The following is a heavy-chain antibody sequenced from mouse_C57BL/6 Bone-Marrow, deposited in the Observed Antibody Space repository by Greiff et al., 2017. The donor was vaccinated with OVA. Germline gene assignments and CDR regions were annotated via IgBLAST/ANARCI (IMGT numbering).Heavy chain of an antibody. V-gene: IGHV5-4*03. D-gene: IGHD1-1*01. CDR3: ASLRCDY. CDR1: GFTFSSYS. J-gene: IGHJ2*01. CDR2: ISDGGSYT. Sequence: EVKLMESGGGLVKPGGSLKLSCAASGFTFSSYSMSWVRQTPEKRLEWVATISDGGSYTYYPDNVKGRFTISRDNAKNNLYLQMSHLKSEDTAMYYWASLRCDYWGQGTTLTGSS.